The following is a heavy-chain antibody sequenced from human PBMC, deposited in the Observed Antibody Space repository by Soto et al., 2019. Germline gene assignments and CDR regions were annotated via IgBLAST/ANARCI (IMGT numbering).Heavy chain of an antibody. Sequence: PSETLSLTCTVSGGSISSSSYYWGWIRQPPGKGLEWIGSIYYSGSTYYNPSLKSRVTISVDTSKNQFSLKLSSVTAADTAVYYCARLAKQWLVIDYWGQGTLVTVSS. CDR1: GGSISSSSYY. CDR2: IYYSGST. D-gene: IGHD6-19*01. CDR3: ARLAKQWLVIDY. V-gene: IGHV4-39*01. J-gene: IGHJ4*02.